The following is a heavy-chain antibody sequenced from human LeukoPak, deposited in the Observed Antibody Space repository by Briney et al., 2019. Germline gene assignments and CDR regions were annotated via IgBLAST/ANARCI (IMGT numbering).Heavy chain of an antibody. CDR2: IDEFGSVT. CDR1: GFTFSSYW. J-gene: IGHJ4*02. D-gene: IGHD3-10*02. CDR3: VRDMFGGRDY. Sequence: GGSLRLSCAASGFTFSSYWMHWVRQVPGKGLAWVSRIDEFGSVTNSADSVQGRFSISRDNAKNALYLQMNSLRAEETAVYYCVRDMFGGRDYWGQGTLVTVSS. V-gene: IGHV3-74*01.